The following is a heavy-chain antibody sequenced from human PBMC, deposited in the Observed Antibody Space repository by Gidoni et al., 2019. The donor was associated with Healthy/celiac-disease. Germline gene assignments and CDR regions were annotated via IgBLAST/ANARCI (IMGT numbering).Heavy chain of an antibody. CDR2: ISSSSSYI. D-gene: IGHD2-2*01. CDR1: GFTFSSYS. Sequence: EVQLVESGGGLVKPGGSLRLSCAASGFTFSSYSMNWVRQAPGKGLEWVSSISSSSSYIYYADSVKGRFTISRDNAKNSLYLQMNSLRAEDTAVYYCARVVRSEREVPAAMWVYYYYYGMDVWGKGTTVTVSS. J-gene: IGHJ6*04. V-gene: IGHV3-21*01. CDR3: ARVVRSEREVPAAMWVYYYYYGMDV.